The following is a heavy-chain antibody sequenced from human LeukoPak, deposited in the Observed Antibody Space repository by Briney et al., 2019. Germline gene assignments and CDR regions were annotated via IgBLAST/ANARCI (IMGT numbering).Heavy chain of an antibody. CDR1: GFTFSDHY. D-gene: IGHD1-26*01. CDR2: ISSSSSYT. V-gene: IGHV3-11*05. J-gene: IGHJ4*02. Sequence: GGSLRLSCVASGFTFSDHYMSWIRQAPGKGLEWVSYISSSSSYTNYADSVKGRFTISRDNAKNSVYLLMNSLRAEDTAVYYCAREGGTSQFDYWGQGTLVTVSS. CDR3: AREGGTSQFDY.